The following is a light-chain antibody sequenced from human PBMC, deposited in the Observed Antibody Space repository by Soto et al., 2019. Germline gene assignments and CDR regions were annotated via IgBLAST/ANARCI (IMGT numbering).Light chain of an antibody. V-gene: IGKV3-15*01. CDR1: QSVSSN. Sequence: EIVMTQSPATLSVSPGERATLSCRASQSVSSNLAWYQQKPGQAPRLLIYGASTRATGIPARFSGSGSGTELTLTIGTLQSEDFAVYYCQQYNNWPPITFGQGKRREIK. CDR3: QQYNNWPPIT. J-gene: IGKJ5*01. CDR2: GAS.